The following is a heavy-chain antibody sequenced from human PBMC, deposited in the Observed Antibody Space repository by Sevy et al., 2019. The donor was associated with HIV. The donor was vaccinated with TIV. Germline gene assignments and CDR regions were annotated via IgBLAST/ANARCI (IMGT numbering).Heavy chain of an antibody. D-gene: IGHD3-22*01. CDR1: GYTFTSYG. J-gene: IGHJ5*02. CDR2: ISNYNSNR. V-gene: IGHV1-18*01. Sequence: ASVKVSCKASGYTFTSYGITWVRQAPGQGLEWMGWISNYNSNRKSAQKFRDRVTMTTDTSTSTAYMELRSLRKDDTVGYYCARGLSVVAVTAVWFDPWGQRTLVTVSS. CDR3: ARGLSVVAVTAVWFDP.